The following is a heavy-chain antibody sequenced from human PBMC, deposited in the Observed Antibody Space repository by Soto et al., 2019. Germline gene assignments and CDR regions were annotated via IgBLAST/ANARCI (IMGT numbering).Heavy chain of an antibody. Sequence: ASVKFSCKASGYTFSDYYIHWVRQAPGQGLEWMGGSDPIFGPANYAQKSQGRVTITADKSTSTAYLELSSLRSEDTAVYYCARVPTITMIVATYGMDVWGQGATVTVSS. CDR1: GYTFSDYY. J-gene: IGHJ6*02. CDR2: SDPIFGPA. CDR3: ARVPTITMIVATYGMDV. D-gene: IGHD3-22*01. V-gene: IGHV1-69*06.